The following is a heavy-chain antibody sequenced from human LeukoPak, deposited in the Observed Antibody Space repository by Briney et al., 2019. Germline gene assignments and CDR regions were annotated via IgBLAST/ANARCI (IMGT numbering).Heavy chain of an antibody. CDR1: GFTFSSYR. D-gene: IGHD3-10*01. Sequence: PGGSLRLSRAASGFTFSSYRMYWVRQAPGKGLVWVSRINSDGSSTSYADSVKGRFTISRDNAKNTLYLQMNSLRAEDTAVYYCAREWELLPWDWGQGTLVTVSS. CDR3: AREWELLPWD. V-gene: IGHV3-74*01. CDR2: INSDGSST. J-gene: IGHJ4*02.